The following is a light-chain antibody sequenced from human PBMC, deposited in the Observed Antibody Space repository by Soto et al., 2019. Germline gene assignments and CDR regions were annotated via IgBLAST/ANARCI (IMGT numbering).Light chain of an antibody. CDR2: GAS. CDR1: QSVSSN. J-gene: IGKJ1*01. Sequence: EIVMTQSPATLSVSPGERATLSCRASQSVSSNLAWYQQKPGQAPRLLIYGASTRATGIPARFSGSGSGTEFTLTISSLQSEDFAVYYCQQYNNGPLTCGQGTKVEIK. V-gene: IGKV3-15*01. CDR3: QQYNNGPLT.